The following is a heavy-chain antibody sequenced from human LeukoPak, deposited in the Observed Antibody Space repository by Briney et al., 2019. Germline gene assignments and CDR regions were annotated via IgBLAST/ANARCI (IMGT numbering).Heavy chain of an antibody. Sequence: SETLSLTCAVYGGSFSGYYWSWIRQPPGKGLEWIGEINHSGSTNYNPSLKSRVTISVDTSKNQLSLKLSSVTAADTAVYYCAKWGGSGSSYYYYYYGMNVWGKGTTVTVSS. J-gene: IGHJ6*04. D-gene: IGHD3-10*01. CDR3: AKWGGSGSSYYYYYYGMNV. CDR2: INHSGST. V-gene: IGHV4-34*01. CDR1: GGSFSGYY.